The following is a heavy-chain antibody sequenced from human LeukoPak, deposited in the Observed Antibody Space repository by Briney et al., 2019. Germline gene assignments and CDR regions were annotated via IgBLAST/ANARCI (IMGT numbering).Heavy chain of an antibody. J-gene: IGHJ4*02. CDR1: GGSIGTYY. Sequence: SETLSLTCIGSGGSIGTYYWSWIRQPPGKGLEWIGYIYYSGSTNYNPSLKSRVTISVDTSKNQFSLKLSSVTAADTAVYYCARRYYSSSATFDYWGQGTLVTVSS. CDR3: ARRYYSSSATFDY. CDR2: IYYSGST. V-gene: IGHV4-59*08. D-gene: IGHD6-6*01.